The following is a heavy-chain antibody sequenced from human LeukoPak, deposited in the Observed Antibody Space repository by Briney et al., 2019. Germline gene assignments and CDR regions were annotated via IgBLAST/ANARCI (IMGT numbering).Heavy chain of an antibody. V-gene: IGHV1-8*01. CDR1: GYTFTSYD. D-gene: IGHD2-2*01. CDR3: ARTRGATPEGRFSNWFDP. J-gene: IGHJ5*02. Sequence: GASVKVSCKASGYTFTSYDINWVRQATGQGLEWMGWMNPNSGNTGYAQKFQGRVTMTRNTSISTAYMELSSLRSEDTAVYYCARTRGATPEGRFSNWFDPWGQGTLVTVSS. CDR2: MNPNSGNT.